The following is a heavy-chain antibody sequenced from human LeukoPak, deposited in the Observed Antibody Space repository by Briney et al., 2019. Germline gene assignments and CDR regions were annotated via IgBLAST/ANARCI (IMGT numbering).Heavy chain of an antibody. CDR3: AREGSSGY. J-gene: IGHJ4*02. CDR2: ISPNNGAT. Sequence: ASVKVSCKASGYTFTASNIHWVRQAPGQGLEWMGWISPNNGATTYAQKFQGRVNMTRDTSLSTAYIELSRLESDDTAVYFCAREGSSGYWGQGTLVTVSS. V-gene: IGHV1-2*02. D-gene: IGHD1-26*01. CDR1: GYTFTASN.